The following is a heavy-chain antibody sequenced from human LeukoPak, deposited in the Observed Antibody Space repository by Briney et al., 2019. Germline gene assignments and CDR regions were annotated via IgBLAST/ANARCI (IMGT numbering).Heavy chain of an antibody. D-gene: IGHD3-9*01. Sequence: SETLSLTCTVSGGSISSYYWSWIRQPAGKGLEWIGRIYTSGSTNYNPSLKSRVTMSVDTSKNQFSLKLSSVTAADTAVYYCAGEVGDILTGPLGAFDYWGQGTLVTVSS. CDR3: AGEVGDILTGPLGAFDY. J-gene: IGHJ4*02. CDR1: GGSISSYY. CDR2: IYTSGST. V-gene: IGHV4-4*07.